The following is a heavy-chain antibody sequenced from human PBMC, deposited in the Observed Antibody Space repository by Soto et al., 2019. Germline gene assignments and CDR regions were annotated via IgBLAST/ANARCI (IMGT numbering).Heavy chain of an antibody. CDR1: GFSFDTYG. V-gene: IGHV3-30*18. J-gene: IGHJ4*02. CDR2: ISSRGSYK. Sequence: QVQLVESGGGVVQPGKSLRLSCAASGFSFDTYGMHWVRQAPGKGLEWVAVISSRGSYKYYADSVKGRFTISRDGSKNTVFLQMNSLRTEDTALYYCAKDPGWRYSFGGAFDYWGQGTLVTVSS. CDR3: AKDPGWRYSFGGAFDY. D-gene: IGHD5-18*01.